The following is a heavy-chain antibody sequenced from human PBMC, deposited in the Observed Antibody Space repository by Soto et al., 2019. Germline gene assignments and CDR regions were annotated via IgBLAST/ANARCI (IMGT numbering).Heavy chain of an antibody. V-gene: IGHV3-30-3*01. CDR1: GFTFSSYA. D-gene: IGHD3-22*01. CDR2: ISYDGSNK. J-gene: IGHJ4*02. CDR3: AREGIITTIVDYPGY. Sequence: LRLSCAASGFTFSSYAMHWVRQAPGKGLEWVAVISYDGSNKYYADSVKGRFTISRDNSKNTLYLQMNSLRAEDTAVYYCAREGIITTIVDYPGYWGPGTLVTVSS.